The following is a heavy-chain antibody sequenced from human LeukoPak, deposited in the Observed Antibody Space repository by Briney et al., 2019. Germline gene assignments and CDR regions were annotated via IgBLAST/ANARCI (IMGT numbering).Heavy chain of an antibody. Sequence: SETLSLTCPVSGGSISSYYWSWIRQPAGKGLEWIGRIYTSGSTNYSPSLKSRVTMSVDTSKNQFSLKLSSVTAADTAVYYCARDGRITMVRGVTDGMDVWGQGTTVTVSS. V-gene: IGHV4-4*07. CDR2: IYTSGST. CDR3: ARDGRITMVRGVTDGMDV. J-gene: IGHJ6*02. CDR1: GGSISSYY. D-gene: IGHD3-10*01.